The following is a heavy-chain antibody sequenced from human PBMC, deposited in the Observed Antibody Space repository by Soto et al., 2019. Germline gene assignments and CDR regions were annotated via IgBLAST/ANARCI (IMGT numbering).Heavy chain of an antibody. J-gene: IGHJ4*02. CDR2: ILYDGSDK. Sequence: GSLRLSCVASGXAFSSFGIHWVRQAPGKGLEVVAIILYDGSDKYYGDSVKGRFTISRYNSKNRLFLQMNILIAEATAVYHCAFGNLSYYFDYWGQGTPGTVSS. CDR1: GXAFSSFG. CDR3: AFGNLSYYFDY. D-gene: IGHD3-16*01. V-gene: IGHV3-33*01.